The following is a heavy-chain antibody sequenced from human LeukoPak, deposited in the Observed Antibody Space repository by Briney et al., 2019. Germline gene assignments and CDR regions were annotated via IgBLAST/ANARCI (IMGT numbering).Heavy chain of an antibody. Sequence: GESLKISCKGSGYSFTSYWIGWVRQMPGKGLEWMGIIYPGDSDTRYSPSFQGQVTISADKSISTAYLQWSSLKASDTAMYYCACGSWYGSEGTKFDYWGQGTLVTVSS. V-gene: IGHV5-51*01. CDR1: GYSFTSYW. CDR2: IYPGDSDT. CDR3: ACGSWYGSEGTKFDY. J-gene: IGHJ4*02. D-gene: IGHD6-13*01.